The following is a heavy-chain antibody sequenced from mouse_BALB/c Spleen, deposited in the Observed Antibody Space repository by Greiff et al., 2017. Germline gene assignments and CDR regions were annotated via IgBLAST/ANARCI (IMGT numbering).Heavy chain of an antibody. CDR2: IRNKANGYTT. Sequence: EVMLVESGGGLVQPGGSLRLSCATSGFTFTDYYMSWVRQPPGKALEWLGFIRNKANGYTTEYSASVKGRFTISRDNSQSILYLQMNTLRAEDSATYYCARDNRYWYFDVWGAGTTVTVSS. CDR1: GFTFTDYY. CDR3: ARDNRYWYFDV. V-gene: IGHV7-3*02. J-gene: IGHJ1*01. D-gene: IGHD2-14*01.